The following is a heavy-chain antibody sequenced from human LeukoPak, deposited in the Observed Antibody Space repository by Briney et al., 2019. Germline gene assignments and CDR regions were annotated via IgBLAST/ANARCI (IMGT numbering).Heavy chain of an antibody. CDR3: ARGFMMVRGVIGWFDP. Sequence: SETLSLTCTVSGGSISSSGYSWSWIRQPPGKGLEWIGYIYHSGNTHYKPSLKSRVTISVDRSKNQFSLKLSSVTAADTAVYYCARGFMMVRGVIGWFDPWGQGTLVTVSS. CDR2: IYHSGNT. V-gene: IGHV4-30-2*01. J-gene: IGHJ5*02. CDR1: GGSISSSGYS. D-gene: IGHD3-10*01.